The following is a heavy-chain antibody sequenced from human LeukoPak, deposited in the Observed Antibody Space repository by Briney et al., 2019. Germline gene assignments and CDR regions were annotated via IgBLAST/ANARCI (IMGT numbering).Heavy chain of an antibody. CDR2: INHSGST. CDR3: AREGWELRPSSGTTHYYGMDV. V-gene: IGHV4-34*01. Sequence: SETLSLTCAVYGGSFSGYYWSWIRQPPGKGLEWIGEINHSGSTNYNPSLKSRVTISVDTSKNQFSLKLSSVTAADTAVYYCAREGWELRPSSGTTHYYGMDVWGQGTTVTVSS. J-gene: IGHJ6*02. D-gene: IGHD1-26*01. CDR1: GGSFSGYY.